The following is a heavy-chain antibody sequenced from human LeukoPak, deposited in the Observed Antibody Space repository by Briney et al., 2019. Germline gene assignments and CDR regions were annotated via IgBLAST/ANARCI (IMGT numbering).Heavy chain of an antibody. CDR3: ARDYRVSLSDTSPDDAFDV. CDR1: GYTFTSYD. D-gene: IGHD3-16*02. Sequence: GASVKASCKASGYTFTSYDINWVRQATGQGLEWMGWLNPNSGNTGYAQKFQGRVTITRNTSINTAYMELSSLRSEDTAVYYCARDYRVSLSDTSPDDAFDVWGQGTVVTVSS. CDR2: LNPNSGNT. V-gene: IGHV1-8*03. J-gene: IGHJ3*01.